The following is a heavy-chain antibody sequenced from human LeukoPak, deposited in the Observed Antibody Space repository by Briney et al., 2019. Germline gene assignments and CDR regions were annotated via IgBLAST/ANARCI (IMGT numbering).Heavy chain of an antibody. CDR1: GGSISSYH. CDR3: ARGRGQQWLEPFDP. J-gene: IGHJ5*02. D-gene: IGHD6-19*01. V-gene: IGHV4-59*13. Sequence: SETLSLTCTVSGGSISSYHWSWIRQPPGKGLEWIGYISYIGNTNYNPSLKSRVTISTDTPKNQFSLKLTSVTAADTAVYYCARGRGQQWLEPFDPWGQGILVTVSS. CDR2: ISYIGNT.